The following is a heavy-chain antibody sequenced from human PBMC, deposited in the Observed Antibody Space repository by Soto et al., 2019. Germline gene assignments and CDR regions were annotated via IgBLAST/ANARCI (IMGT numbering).Heavy chain of an antibody. J-gene: IGHJ4*02. V-gene: IGHV3-74*01. CDR2: INSDGSST. Sequence: EVQLVESGGGLVQPGGSLRLSCAASGFTFSSYWMHWVRQAPGKGLVWVSRINSDGSSTYYADTVKGRFTISRDNAKNTLNLQMNRLRAEDTAVYYCARHLVGNRDYWGQGTLVTVSS. CDR1: GFTFSSYW. CDR3: ARHLVGNRDY. D-gene: IGHD3-10*01.